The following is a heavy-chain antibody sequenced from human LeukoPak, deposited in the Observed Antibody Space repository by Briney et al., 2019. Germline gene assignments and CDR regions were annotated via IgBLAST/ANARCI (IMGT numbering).Heavy chain of an antibody. CDR2: ISGSGGST. CDR3: AKDSAAVGGPTTD. CDR1: GFTFSSYA. D-gene: IGHD6-13*01. J-gene: IGHJ4*02. V-gene: IGHV3-23*01. Sequence: GGSLRLSCAASGFTFSSYAMSWVRQAPGKGLEWVSAISGSGGSTYYADSVKGRFTISRDNSKNTLYLQMDSLRAEDTAVYYCAKDSAAVGGPTTDWGQGTLVTVSS.